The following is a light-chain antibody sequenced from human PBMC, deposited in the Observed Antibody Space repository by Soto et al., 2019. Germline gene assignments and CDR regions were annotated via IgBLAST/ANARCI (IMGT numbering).Light chain of an antibody. CDR3: SSYTTSSRGV. CDR2: DVS. CDR1: SSDVGGYNY. Sequence: QSVLTQPASVSGCPGQSITISCTGTSSDVGGYNYVSWYQQHPGKAPKLMIYDVSNRPSGVSNRFSGSKSGNTASLTISGLQAEDEADYYCSSYTTSSRGVFGTGTKVTVL. V-gene: IGLV2-14*01. J-gene: IGLJ1*01.